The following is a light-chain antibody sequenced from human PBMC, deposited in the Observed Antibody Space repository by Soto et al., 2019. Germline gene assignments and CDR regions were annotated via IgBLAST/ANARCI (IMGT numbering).Light chain of an antibody. CDR2: DDR. J-gene: IGLJ2*01. CDR1: KIRTKS. CDR3: QVWDSSSDQVV. V-gene: IGLV3-21*02. Sequence: SYVLPQPPSVSVAPGQTARLTCGGIKIRTKSVHWNQLKPRQAPVLVLYDDRDRPSGIPERFSGSNSGNTATLTISRVEAGDEADYYCQVWDSSSDQVVFGGGTKVTVL.